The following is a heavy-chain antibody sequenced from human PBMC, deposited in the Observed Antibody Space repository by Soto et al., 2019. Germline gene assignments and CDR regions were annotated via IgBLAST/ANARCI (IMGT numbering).Heavy chain of an antibody. V-gene: IGHV3-33*01. CDR2: IWFAGSNK. D-gene: IGHD1-1*01. CDR1: GFSFSDYG. J-gene: IGHJ6*02. CDR3: ARRRSTLTTAWFYHAMDV. Sequence: QVQLVESGGGVVHPGTSLRLSCAASGFSFSDYGMHWVRQAPGTGLEWVAVIWFAGSNKYYAESVKGRFTISRDNSKNTVDPQMDRLTADDTAVYYCARRRSTLTTAWFYHAMDVWAQGTTVTVSS.